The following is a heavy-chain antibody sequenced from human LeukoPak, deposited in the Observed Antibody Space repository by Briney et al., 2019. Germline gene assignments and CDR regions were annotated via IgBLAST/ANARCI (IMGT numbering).Heavy chain of an antibody. CDR1: GFTFNKYN. V-gene: IGHV3-30*04. Sequence: PGGSLRLSCAASGFTFNKYNMPWVRQAPGKGLEWVAFISNDGGNEYYSDSMKGRFTISRDNSKNTLYLQMNSLRLEDTGVYYCVRDEGDYDIYFDLWGRGTLVTVSS. CDR2: ISNDGGNE. CDR3: VRDEGDYDIYFDL. J-gene: IGHJ2*01. D-gene: IGHD4-17*01.